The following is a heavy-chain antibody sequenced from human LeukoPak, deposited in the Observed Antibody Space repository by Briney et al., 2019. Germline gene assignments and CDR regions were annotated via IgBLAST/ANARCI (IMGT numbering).Heavy chain of an antibody. CDR1: GYSISSGYY. J-gene: IGHJ4*02. CDR3: ARKITMVRGVIPQASYFDY. Sequence: PSETLSLTCTVSGYSISSGYYWGWIRQPPGKGLEWIGSIYYSGSTYYNPSLKSRVTISVDTSKNQFSLKLSSVTAADTAVYYCARKITMVRGVIPQASYFDYWGQETLVTVSS. CDR2: IYYSGST. D-gene: IGHD3-10*01. V-gene: IGHV4-38-2*02.